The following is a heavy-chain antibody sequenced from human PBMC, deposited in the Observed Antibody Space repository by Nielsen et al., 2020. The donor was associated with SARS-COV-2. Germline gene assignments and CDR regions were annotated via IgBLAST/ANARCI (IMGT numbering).Heavy chain of an antibody. CDR3: ARYAVRARLDDY. D-gene: IGHD3-10*01. CDR1: GHTFTGYY. V-gene: IGHV1-2*06. CDR2: INPNSGGT. Sequence: ASVKVSCKASGHTFTGYYMHWVRQAPGQGLEWMGRINPNSGGTNYAQKFQGRVTMTRDTSISTAYMELRSLRSDDTAVYYCARYAVRARLDDYWGQGTLVTVSS. J-gene: IGHJ4*02.